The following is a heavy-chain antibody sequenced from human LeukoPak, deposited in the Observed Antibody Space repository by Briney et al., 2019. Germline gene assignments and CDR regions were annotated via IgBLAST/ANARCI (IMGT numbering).Heavy chain of an antibody. J-gene: IGHJ4*02. Sequence: GESLKISCKGSGYTFTTHWIGWVRQMPGKGLEWMGIIYPGDAGIKYSPSSQGQVTISADKSVTTAYLQWSSLKASDTAMYYCARSDYGGNSFDYWGQGTLVTVSS. CDR1: GYTFTTHW. CDR3: ARSDYGGNSFDY. CDR2: IYPGDAGI. D-gene: IGHD4-23*01. V-gene: IGHV5-51*01.